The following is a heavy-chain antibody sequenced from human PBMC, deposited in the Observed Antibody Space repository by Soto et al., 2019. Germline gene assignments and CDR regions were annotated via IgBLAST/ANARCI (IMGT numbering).Heavy chain of an antibody. CDR1: GFTFSSYA. V-gene: IGHV3-23*01. CDR2: ISGSGGST. Sequence: GGSLRLSCVGSGFTFSSYAMSWVRQAPGKGLEWVSAISGSGGSTYYADSVKGRFTISRDNSKNTLYLQMNSLRAEDTAVYYCAKDPYYDILTGSAYFDYWGQGTLVTVSS. J-gene: IGHJ4*02. CDR3: AKDPYYDILTGSAYFDY. D-gene: IGHD3-9*01.